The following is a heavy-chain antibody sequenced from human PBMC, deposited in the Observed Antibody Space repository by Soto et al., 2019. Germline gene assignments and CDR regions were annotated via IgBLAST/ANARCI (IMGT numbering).Heavy chain of an antibody. V-gene: IGHV1-69*13. CDR3: ATHSPSGYYHRGCFDY. CDR1: GGTFSSYA. J-gene: IGHJ4*02. Sequence: GASVKVSCKASGGTFSSYAISWVRQAPGQGLEWMGGIIPIFGTANYAQKFQGRVTITADESTSTAYMELSSLRSEDTAVYYCATHSPSGYYHRGCFDYWGQGTLVTVSS. CDR2: IIPIFGTA. D-gene: IGHD3-22*01.